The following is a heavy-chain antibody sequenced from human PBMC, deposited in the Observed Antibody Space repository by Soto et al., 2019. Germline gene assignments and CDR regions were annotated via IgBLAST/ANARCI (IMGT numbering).Heavy chain of an antibody. D-gene: IGHD6-19*01. V-gene: IGHV3-66*01. CDR2: IYSGGST. Sequence: EVQLVESGGGLVQPGGSLRLSCAASGFTVSSNYMSWVRQAPGKGLEWVSVIYSGGSTYYADSVKGRFTISRDNSKNKLYLQMNSLRAEDTAVYYCARMYSSGWYVLDYWGQGTLVTVSS. CDR1: GFTVSSNY. J-gene: IGHJ4*02. CDR3: ARMYSSGWYVLDY.